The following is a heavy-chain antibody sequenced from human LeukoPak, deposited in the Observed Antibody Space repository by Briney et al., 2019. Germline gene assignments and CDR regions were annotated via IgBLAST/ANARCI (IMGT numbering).Heavy chain of an antibody. CDR2: INHSGST. CDR3: ARVSGVVVRGVIKRYYYYYMYV. J-gene: IGHJ6*03. D-gene: IGHD3-10*01. Sequence: SETLSLTCAVYGGSFSGYYWSWIRQPTGKGLEWIGEINHSGSTNYNPSLKSRVTISVDTSKNQFSLKLSSVTAADTAVYYCARVSGVVVRGVIKRYYYYYMYVWGKGTTVTVSS. CDR1: GGSFSGYY. V-gene: IGHV4-34*01.